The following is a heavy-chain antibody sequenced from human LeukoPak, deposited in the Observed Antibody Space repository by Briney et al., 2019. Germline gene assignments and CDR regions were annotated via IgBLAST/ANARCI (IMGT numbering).Heavy chain of an antibody. J-gene: IGHJ4*02. Sequence: GASVKVSCKASGYTLSSKSYGMSWVRQPPGQGLEWMGWINPNSGGTSFAQNFQGRVTMTRDTSISTAYMELSRLRSDDTAVYYCARRRIDCSTTNCYVDYWGQGTLVTVSS. V-gene: IGHV1-2*02. D-gene: IGHD2-2*01. CDR3: ARRRIDCSTTNCYVDY. CDR1: GYTLSSKSYG. CDR2: INPNSGGT.